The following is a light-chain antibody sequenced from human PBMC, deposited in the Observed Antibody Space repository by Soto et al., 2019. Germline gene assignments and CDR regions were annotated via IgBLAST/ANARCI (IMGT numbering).Light chain of an antibody. CDR2: GNS. V-gene: IGLV1-40*01. CDR3: QSYDSSLSGSEV. Sequence: QLVLTQPPSVSGAPGQRVTISCTGSSSNIGAGYDVHWYQQLPGTAPKLLIYGNSNRPSGVPDRFSGSKSGTSASLAITGLQAEDEADYYCQSYDSSLSGSEVFGGGTKLT. CDR1: SSNIGAGYD. J-gene: IGLJ2*01.